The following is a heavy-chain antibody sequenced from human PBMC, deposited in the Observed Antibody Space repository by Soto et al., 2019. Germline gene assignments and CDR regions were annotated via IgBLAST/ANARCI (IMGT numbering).Heavy chain of an antibody. CDR2: IKQDGTEK. CDR1: GFTFGNYW. J-gene: IGHJ4*02. Sequence: EVQLVESGGGLVQPGGSLRLSCAASGFTFGNYWMSWVRQAPGKGLEWVANIKQDGTEKNYVDSVRGRFTISRDNAKNSLDLQMNSRTAEDTAVYYCASVAIWGQGTLVTVSS. D-gene: IGHD5-12*01. V-gene: IGHV3-7*01. CDR3: ASVAI.